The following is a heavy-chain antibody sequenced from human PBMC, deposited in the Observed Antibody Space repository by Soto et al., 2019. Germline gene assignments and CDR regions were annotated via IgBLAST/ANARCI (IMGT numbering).Heavy chain of an antibody. V-gene: IGHV3-23*01. J-gene: IGHJ6*03. CDR2: ISGSGGST. Sequence: GGSLRLSCAASGFTFSSYAMSWVRQAPGKGLEWVSAISGSGGSTYYADSVKGRFTISRDNSKNTLYLQMNSLGAEDTAVYYCAKDPNGLLENYYYYYMDVWGKGTTVTVSS. D-gene: IGHD1-1*01. CDR3: AKDPNGLLENYYYYYMDV. CDR1: GFTFSSYA.